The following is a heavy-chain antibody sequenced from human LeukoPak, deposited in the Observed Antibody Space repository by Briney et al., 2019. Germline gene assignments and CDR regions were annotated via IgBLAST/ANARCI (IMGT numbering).Heavy chain of an antibody. D-gene: IGHD2-21*02. J-gene: IGHJ4*02. CDR3: ARVGDSATYFVY. V-gene: IGHV4-4*07. Sequence: SETLSLTCTVSGASISSFYWSWIRQPAGKGLEWIGRVFTSGNNNYNPSLKSRVIMSGDRSKNQFSLKLSSVTAADTAVYYCARVGDSATYFVYWGQGTLVTVSS. CDR2: VFTSGNN. CDR1: GASISSFY.